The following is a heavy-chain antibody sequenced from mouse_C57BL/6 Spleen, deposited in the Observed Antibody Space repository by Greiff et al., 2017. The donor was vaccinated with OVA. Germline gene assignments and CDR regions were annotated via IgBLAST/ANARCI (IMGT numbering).Heavy chain of an antibody. V-gene: IGHV1-82*01. Sequence: VQLQPSGPELVKPGASVKIPRQASGYVFSSFWMNRVKQRPGKGLEWIGRIYPGDGDTNYHGKFKGKAPLPADKSSSTAYMPLSSRTSDDSAVYYCARSYSSGYGDAMDYWGQGTSVTVSS. J-gene: IGHJ4*01. CDR1: GYVFSSFW. CDR2: IYPGDGDT. CDR3: ARSYSSGYGDAMDY. D-gene: IGHD3-2*02.